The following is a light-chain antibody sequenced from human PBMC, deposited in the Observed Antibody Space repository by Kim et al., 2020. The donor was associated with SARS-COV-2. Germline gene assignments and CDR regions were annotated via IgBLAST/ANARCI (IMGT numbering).Light chain of an antibody. V-gene: IGLV3-19*01. CDR2: GKN. J-gene: IGLJ2*01. CDR1: SLRMYY. Sequence: ALRQTVRSTCQGDSLRMYYASWYQQKPGQAPVFVIYGKNSRPSGIPDRFSGSTSGNTASLTITGAQASDEADYYCHSRDISGDHLLFGGGTQLTVL. CDR3: HSRDISGDHLL.